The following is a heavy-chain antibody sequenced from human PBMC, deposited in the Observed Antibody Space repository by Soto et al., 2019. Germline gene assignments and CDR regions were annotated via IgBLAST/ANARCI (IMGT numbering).Heavy chain of an antibody. CDR3: ARDRNDYVWGSYRHYFDY. J-gene: IGHJ4*02. D-gene: IGHD3-16*02. Sequence: SETLSLTCTVSGGSISSGGYYWSWNRQHPGKGLEWIGYIYYSGSTYYNPSLKSRVTISVDTSKNQFSLKLSSVTAADTAVYYCARDRNDYVWGSYRHYFDYWGQGTLVTVSS. V-gene: IGHV4-31*03. CDR1: GGSISSGGYY. CDR2: IYYSGST.